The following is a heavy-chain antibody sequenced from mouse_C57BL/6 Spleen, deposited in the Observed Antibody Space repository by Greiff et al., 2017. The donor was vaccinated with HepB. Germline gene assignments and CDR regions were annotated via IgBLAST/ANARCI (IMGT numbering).Heavy chain of an antibody. J-gene: IGHJ4*01. D-gene: IGHD2-4*01. V-gene: IGHV5-6*01. Sequence: EVQGVESGGDLVKPGGSLKLSCAASGFTFSSYGMSWVRQTPDKRLEWVATISSGGSYTYYPDSVKGRFTISRDNAKHTLYLQMRSLKSEDTAMYYCARHEGLRCAMDYWGQGTSVTVSS. CDR3: ARHEGLRCAMDY. CDR1: GFTFSSYG. CDR2: ISSGGSYT.